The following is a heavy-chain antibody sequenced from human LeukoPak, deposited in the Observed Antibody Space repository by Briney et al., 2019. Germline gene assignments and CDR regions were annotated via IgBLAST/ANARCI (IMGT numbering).Heavy chain of an antibody. CDR3: AREWSKLGGIDY. D-gene: IGHD2-15*01. Sequence: ASVKVSCKASGYTFTGHYMHWVRQAPGQGLEWMGWINPKNAGTNFAQRFQGRVTMTRDTSISTVYMELSRLRSDDTALYYCAREWSKLGGIDYWGQGTLVTVSS. CDR1: GYTFTGHY. CDR2: INPKNAGT. J-gene: IGHJ4*02. V-gene: IGHV1-2*02.